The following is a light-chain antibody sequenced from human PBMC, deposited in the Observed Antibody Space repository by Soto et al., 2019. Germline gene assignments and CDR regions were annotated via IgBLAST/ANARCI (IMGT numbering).Light chain of an antibody. CDR1: QSVSSY. Sequence: EILLTQSPAPPSFSPGERATLSFRASQSVSSYLAWYQQKPGQAPRLLIYDASNRATGIPDRFSGSGSGTDFTLTISRLEPEDFAVYYCQQYGSSPTFGEGTRLEIK. V-gene: IGKV3-20*01. CDR2: DAS. J-gene: IGKJ5*01. CDR3: QQYGSSPT.